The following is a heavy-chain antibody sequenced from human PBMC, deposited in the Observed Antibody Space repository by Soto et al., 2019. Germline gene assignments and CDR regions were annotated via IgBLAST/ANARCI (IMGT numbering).Heavy chain of an antibody. V-gene: IGHV4-4*07. D-gene: IGHD1-26*01. Sequence: SETLSLTCTVSGGSISHYYWSWIRQPAGKGLEWIGRIFTSGSSNYNPSLKSRVTMSVDTSKNQFSLNLRSVTAADTAFYYCARGSNAGRNWFDPWGQGILVTVSS. CDR2: IFTSGSS. CDR1: GGSISHYY. J-gene: IGHJ5*02. CDR3: ARGSNAGRNWFDP.